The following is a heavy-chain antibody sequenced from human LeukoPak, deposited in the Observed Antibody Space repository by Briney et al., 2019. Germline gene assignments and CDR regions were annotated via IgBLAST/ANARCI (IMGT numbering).Heavy chain of an antibody. CDR1: GFTFSSYE. D-gene: IGHD6-19*01. Sequence: PGGSLRLSCAASGFTFSSYEMNWVRQAPGKGLEWVSYISSSGSTIFYADSVKGRFTISRDNAKNSLYLQMNSLRDEDTAVYYCARVYRSGYSVDYWGQGTLVTVSS. CDR3: ARVYRSGYSVDY. J-gene: IGHJ4*02. V-gene: IGHV3-48*03. CDR2: ISSSGSTI.